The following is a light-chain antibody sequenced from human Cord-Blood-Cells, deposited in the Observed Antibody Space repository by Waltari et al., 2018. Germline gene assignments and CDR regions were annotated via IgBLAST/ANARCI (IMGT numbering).Light chain of an antibody. CDR1: SIDVGGYNY. CDR2: DVS. Sequence: QSALTQPRSVSGSPGQSVTISCTGTSIDVGGYNYVSWYPQHPGKAPKLMIYDVSKRPSGVPDRFSGSKSGNTASLTISGLQAEDEADYYCCSYAGSYTSYVFGTGTKVTVL. CDR3: CSYAGSYTSYV. V-gene: IGLV2-11*01. J-gene: IGLJ1*01.